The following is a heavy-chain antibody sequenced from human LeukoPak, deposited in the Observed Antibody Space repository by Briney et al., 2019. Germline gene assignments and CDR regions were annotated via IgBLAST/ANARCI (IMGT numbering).Heavy chain of an antibody. Sequence: PGGSLRLSCAASGFTFSSYSMNWVRQAPGKGLEWVSSISSSSSYIYYADSVKGRFTTSRDNAKNSLYLQMNSLRAEDTAVYYCARDYYDFWSGSLWGNFDYWGQGTLVTVSS. CDR2: ISSSSSYI. J-gene: IGHJ4*02. CDR1: GFTFSSYS. CDR3: ARDYYDFWSGSLWGNFDY. D-gene: IGHD3-3*01. V-gene: IGHV3-21*01.